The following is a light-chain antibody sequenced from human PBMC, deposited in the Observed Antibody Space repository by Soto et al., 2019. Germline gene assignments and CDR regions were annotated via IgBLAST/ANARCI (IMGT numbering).Light chain of an antibody. J-gene: IGKJ1*01. CDR2: AAS. CDR1: QNINNY. Sequence: IQMTQSPSSLSASVGDRFTITCRASQNINNYVNWYQQKPGKAPKLLIYAASSLQSGVPSRFSGSGSGTDFTLTISSLQPEDFATYYCLQDYNYPRTFGQGTKVDIK. V-gene: IGKV1-6*01. CDR3: LQDYNYPRT.